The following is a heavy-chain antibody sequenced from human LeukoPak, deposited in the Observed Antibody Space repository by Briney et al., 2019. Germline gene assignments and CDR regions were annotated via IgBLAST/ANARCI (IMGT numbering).Heavy chain of an antibody. CDR3: ASLSLGHY. V-gene: IGHV3-53*01. J-gene: IGHJ4*02. CDR2: IYSGGST. CDR1: GFTFSSYA. Sequence: GGSLRLSCAASGFTFSSYAMSWVRQAPGKGLEWVSVIYSGGSTYFADSVKGRFTISRDTSKNTLSLQMNSLRAEDTAVYYCASLSLGHYWGQGTLVTVSS. D-gene: IGHD6-6*01.